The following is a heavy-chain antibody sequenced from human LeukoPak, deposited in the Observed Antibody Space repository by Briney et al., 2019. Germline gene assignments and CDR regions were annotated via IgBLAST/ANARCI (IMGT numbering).Heavy chain of an antibody. CDR1: GFTFTSYG. D-gene: IGHD3-22*01. V-gene: IGHV3-23*01. CDR3: AREVRSSGKI. CDR2: ISGTALST. Sequence: GGSLRLSCAAPGFTFTSYGMSWVRQAPGKGLEWVSFISGTALSTYYADSVKGRFTISRDNSKNTLYLQMNSLRAEDTAVYYCAREVRSSGKIWGQGTLVTVSS. J-gene: IGHJ4*02.